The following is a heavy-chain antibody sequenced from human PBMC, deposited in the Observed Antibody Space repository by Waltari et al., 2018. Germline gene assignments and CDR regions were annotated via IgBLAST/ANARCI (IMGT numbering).Heavy chain of an antibody. J-gene: IGHJ4*02. CDR2: IIPIFGTA. CDR1: GGTFSRYA. D-gene: IGHD3-3*01. CDR3: ARDQNTLEWLFDY. Sequence: QVQLGKSGAEVKKPGSSVKVSCKASGGTFSRYAISWVRQAPGQGLEWMGGIIPIFGTANYAQKFQGRVTITADESTSTAYMELSSLRSEDTAVYYCARDQNTLEWLFDYWGQGTLVTVSS. V-gene: IGHV1-69*12.